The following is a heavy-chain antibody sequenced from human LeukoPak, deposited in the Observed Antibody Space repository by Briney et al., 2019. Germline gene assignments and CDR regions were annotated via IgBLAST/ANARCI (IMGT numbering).Heavy chain of an antibody. V-gene: IGHV4-59*04. J-gene: IGHJ2*01. CDR1: GGALSTYY. Sequence: SETLSLTCTVSGGALSTYYWSWVRQPPGKALEWIGNIWHGGTTYYNPSLKSRLIMSVDTSKNQFSLKLSSVTAADTAIYYCARVTGNWYIDLWGRGTLVTVSS. D-gene: IGHD2-21*02. CDR2: IWHGGTT. CDR3: ARVTGNWYIDL.